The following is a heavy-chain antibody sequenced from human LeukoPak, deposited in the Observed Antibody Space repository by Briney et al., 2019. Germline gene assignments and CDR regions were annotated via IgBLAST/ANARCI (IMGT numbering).Heavy chain of an antibody. CDR1: GGTFSSYA. Sequence: GASVKVSCKASGGTFSSYAISWVRQAPGQGLEWMGGIIPIFGTANYAQKFQGRVTITADESTSTAYMELSSLRSEDTAVYYCARGTLVDYYDSSGYYYCLLDYWGQGTLVTVSS. D-gene: IGHD3-22*01. J-gene: IGHJ4*02. CDR2: IIPIFGTA. V-gene: IGHV1-69*13. CDR3: ARGTLVDYYDSSGYYYCLLDY.